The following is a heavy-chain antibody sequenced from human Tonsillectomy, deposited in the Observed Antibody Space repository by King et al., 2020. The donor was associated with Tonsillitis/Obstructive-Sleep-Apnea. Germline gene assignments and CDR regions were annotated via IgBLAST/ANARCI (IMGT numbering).Heavy chain of an antibody. V-gene: IGHV3-72*01. J-gene: IGHJ6*02. CDR1: GFSFSDHD. Sequence: VQLVESGGGLVQPGGSLRLSCAASGFSFSDHDIDWVRQAPGKGLEWVGRTRNKANSYTTEYVASVKGRFTISRDESMNSLYLQMNSLKTEDTAMYYCARVDFSGSEDYYYYGMDVWGQGTTVTVSS. CDR2: TRNKANSYTT. CDR3: ARVDFSGSEDYYYYGMDV. D-gene: IGHD3-10*01.